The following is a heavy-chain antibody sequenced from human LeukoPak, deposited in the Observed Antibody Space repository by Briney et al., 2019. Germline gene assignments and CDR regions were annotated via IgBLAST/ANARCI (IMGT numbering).Heavy chain of an antibody. D-gene: IGHD2-21*02. CDR2: INHSGST. V-gene: IGHV4-34*01. J-gene: IGHJ3*02. Sequence: SETLSLTCAVYGGSFSGYYWSWIRQPPGKGLEWIGEINHSGSTNYNPSLKSRITISVDTSKNQFSLKLSSVTAADTAVYYCARSGCGGDCYWPDAFDIWGQGTMVTVSS. CDR3: ARSGCGGDCYWPDAFDI. CDR1: GGSFSGYY.